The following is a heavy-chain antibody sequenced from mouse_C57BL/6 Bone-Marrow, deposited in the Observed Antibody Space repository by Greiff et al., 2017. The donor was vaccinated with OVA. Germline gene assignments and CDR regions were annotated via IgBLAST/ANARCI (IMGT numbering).Heavy chain of an antibody. CDR1: GYTFTDYY. Sequence: EVQLQQSGPELVKPGASVKISCKASGYTFTDYYMNWVKQSHGKSLEWIGDINPNNGGTSYNQKFKGKATLTVDKSSSTAYMELRSLTSEDSAVXYCANAPNRDGYWGQGTTLTVSS. V-gene: IGHV1-26*01. CDR3: ANAPNRDGY. CDR2: INPNNGGT. D-gene: IGHD4-1*02. J-gene: IGHJ2*01.